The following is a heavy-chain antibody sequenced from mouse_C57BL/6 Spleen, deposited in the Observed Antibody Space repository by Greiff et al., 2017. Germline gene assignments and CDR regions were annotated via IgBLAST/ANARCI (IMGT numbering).Heavy chain of an antibody. CDR2: ISDGGSYT. CDR1: GFTFSSYA. Sequence: EVKLMESGGGLVKPGGSLKLSCAASGFTFSSYAMSWVRQTPEKRLEWVATISDGGSYTYNPDNVKGRFTISRDNAKNNLYLQMSHLKSEDTAMYYCARTFYGSSYEGWFAYWGQGTLVTVSA. D-gene: IGHD1-1*01. J-gene: IGHJ3*01. CDR3: ARTFYGSSYEGWFAY. V-gene: IGHV5-4*03.